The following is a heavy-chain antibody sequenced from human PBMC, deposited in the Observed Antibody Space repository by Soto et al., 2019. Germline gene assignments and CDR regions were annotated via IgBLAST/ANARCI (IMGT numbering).Heavy chain of an antibody. CDR2: ISSSGGST. Sequence: EVQLLESGGGLVQPGGSLRLSCAASRFTFSNYAMSWVRQAPGKGLECVSSISSSGGSTYYADYVKGRFTISRDNSKNPVSLQMNSLRDEYTAVYYCATDYSNRGYSSVWSLHGGSYFDYWGQGTLVTVSS. J-gene: IGHJ4*02. CDR3: ATDYSNRGYSSVWSLHGGSYFDY. V-gene: IGHV3-23*01. D-gene: IGHD6-19*01. CDR1: RFTFSNYA.